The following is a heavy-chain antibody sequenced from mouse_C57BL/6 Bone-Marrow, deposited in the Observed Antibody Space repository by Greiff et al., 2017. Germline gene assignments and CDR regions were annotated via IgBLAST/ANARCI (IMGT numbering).Heavy chain of an antibody. D-gene: IGHD2-1*01. CDR3: ARLGVYYGNYRYYFDY. V-gene: IGHV8-8*01. J-gene: IGHJ2*01. Sequence: QVTLKVCGPEILQPSQTLSLTCSFSGFSLSTFGMGVGWIRQPSGKGLEWLAHIWWDDDKYYNPALKSGLTISKDTSKNQVFLKIAKVDTADTATYYCARLGVYYGNYRYYFDYWGQGTTLTVSS. CDR1: GFSLSTFGMG. CDR2: IWWDDDK.